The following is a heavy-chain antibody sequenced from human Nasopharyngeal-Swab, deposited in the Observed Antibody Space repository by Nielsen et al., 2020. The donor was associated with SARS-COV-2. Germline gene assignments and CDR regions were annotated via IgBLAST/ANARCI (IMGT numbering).Heavy chain of an antibody. V-gene: IGHV4-59*01. CDR3: ARGWIQLWTSYFDY. CDR2: IYYSGST. Sequence: RQAPGKGLEWIGYIYYSGSTNYNPSLKSRVTISVDTSKNQFSLKLSSVTAADTAVYYCARGWIQLWTSYFDYWGRGTLVTVSS. D-gene: IGHD5-18*01. J-gene: IGHJ4*02.